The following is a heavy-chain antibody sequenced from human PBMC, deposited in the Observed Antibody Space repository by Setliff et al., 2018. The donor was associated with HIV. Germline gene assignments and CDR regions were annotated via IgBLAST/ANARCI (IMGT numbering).Heavy chain of an antibody. CDR1: GGSITSSSYC. Sequence: SETLSLTCTVSGGSITSSSYCWGWVRQPPGKGLEWIGSVCYSGGTYYSGRTYSSPSLKSRVTISLDTSKNQFSLDLTSLTAADTAVYFCASEFQLGADTPEIDYWGQGTLVTVSS. CDR3: ASEFQLGADTPEIDY. D-gene: IGHD3-16*01. V-gene: IGHV4-39*07. J-gene: IGHJ4*02. CDR2: VCYSGGTYYSGRT.